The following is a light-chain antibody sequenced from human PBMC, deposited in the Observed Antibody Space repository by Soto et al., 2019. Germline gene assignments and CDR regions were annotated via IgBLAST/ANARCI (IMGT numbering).Light chain of an antibody. CDR3: QQYGNSPPNT. V-gene: IGKV3-20*01. Sequence: EIVLTQSPGTLTLSPGERATLSCRASQSVSSSYLAWYQQKPGQAPRLLIYGASSRATGIPDRFSGSGSGTDFTLTISRLEPEDFAVYFCQQYGNSPPNTFGQGTRWIS. CDR1: QSVSSSY. J-gene: IGKJ2*01. CDR2: GAS.